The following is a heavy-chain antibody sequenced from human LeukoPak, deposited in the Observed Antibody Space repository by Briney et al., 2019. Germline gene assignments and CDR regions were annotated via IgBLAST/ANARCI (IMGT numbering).Heavy chain of an antibody. CDR1: GFTFSGYS. Sequence: AGGSLSLSCAASGFTFSGYSMNWVRQAPGKGLEWVSYISSSGSTIYYADSVKGRFTISRDNAKNSLYLQMNSLRDEDTAVYYCASDGWYYFDYWGQGTLVTVSS. CDR2: ISSSGSTI. J-gene: IGHJ4*02. V-gene: IGHV3-48*02. CDR3: ASDGWYYFDY. D-gene: IGHD6-19*01.